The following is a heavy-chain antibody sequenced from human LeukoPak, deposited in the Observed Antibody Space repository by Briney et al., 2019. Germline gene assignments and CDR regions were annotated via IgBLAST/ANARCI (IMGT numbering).Heavy chain of an antibody. CDR1: GYTFTGYY. D-gene: IGHD1-26*01. V-gene: IGHV1-2*02. CDR2: INPNSGGT. Sequence: ASVKVSCKASGYTFTGYYMHWVRQAPGQGLEWMGWINPNSGGTNYAQKFQGRVTMTRDTSISTAYMELSRLRSDDTAVYYCARFSSGSYYWGEPDYWGQGTLVTVSS. J-gene: IGHJ4*02. CDR3: ARFSSGSYYWGEPDY.